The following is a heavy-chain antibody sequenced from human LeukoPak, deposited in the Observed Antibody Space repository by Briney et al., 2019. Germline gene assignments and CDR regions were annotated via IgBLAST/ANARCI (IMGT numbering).Heavy chain of an antibody. CDR2: FDPEDGET. D-gene: IGHD2-2*02. Sequence: GASVKVSCKVSGYTLTELSMHWVRQAPGKGLEWMGGFDPEDGETISAQKFQGRVTMTEDTSTDTAYMELSSLRSEDTAVYYCATDLRSEDIVVVPAAIDAFDIWGQGTMVTVSS. J-gene: IGHJ3*02. CDR1: GYTLTELS. CDR3: ATDLRSEDIVVVPAAIDAFDI. V-gene: IGHV1-24*01.